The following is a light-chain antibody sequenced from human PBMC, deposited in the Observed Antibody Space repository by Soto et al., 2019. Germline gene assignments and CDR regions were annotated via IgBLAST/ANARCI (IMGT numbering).Light chain of an antibody. J-gene: IGKJ4*01. Sequence: ETVLTQSPGTLSLSPGERATLSCRASQSVSSSYLTWYQQKPGQAPRLLIYDTSTRATGIPDRFTGSGYGTDFNLTIDRLEPEDFAVYYCQQFGGSPQVSVGGGTKVEIK. CDR2: DTS. CDR3: QQFGGSPQVS. V-gene: IGKV3-20*01. CDR1: QSVSSSY.